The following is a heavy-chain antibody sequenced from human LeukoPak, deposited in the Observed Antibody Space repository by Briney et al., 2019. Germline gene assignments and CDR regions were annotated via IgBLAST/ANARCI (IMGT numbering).Heavy chain of an antibody. CDR3: ARVDVTFGLIGDY. CDR2: ISPSDGST. V-gene: IGHV1-46*01. D-gene: IGHD2-21*02. J-gene: IGHJ4*02. CDR1: GYTFSSYF. Sequence: ASVKVSCKASGYTFSSYFMHWVRQAPGQGLEWMGIISPSDGSTSYARELQGRVTMTRDTSTGTVYMELSGLRSEDTAVYYCARVDVTFGLIGDYWGQGTLVTVPS.